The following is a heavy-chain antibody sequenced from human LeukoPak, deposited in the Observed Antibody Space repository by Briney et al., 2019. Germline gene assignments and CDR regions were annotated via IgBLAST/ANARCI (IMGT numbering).Heavy chain of an antibody. J-gene: IGHJ6*03. CDR3: ARVGVIGSPYYYYMDV. Sequence: GASVKVSCKASGYTFTSYDINWVRQATVQGLEWMGWMNPNSGNTGYAQKFQGRVTITRNTSISTAYMELSSLRSEDTAVYYCARVGVIGSPYYYYMDVWGKGTTVTVSS. CDR1: GYTFTSYD. D-gene: IGHD3-22*01. CDR2: MNPNSGNT. V-gene: IGHV1-8*03.